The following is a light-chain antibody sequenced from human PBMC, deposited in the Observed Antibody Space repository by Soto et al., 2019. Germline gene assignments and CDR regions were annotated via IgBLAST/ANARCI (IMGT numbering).Light chain of an antibody. J-gene: IGLJ2*01. Sequence: QSALTQPRSVSGSPGQSVTISCTGTSSDVGGYNYVSWYQQHPGKAPKLMIHDVSKRPSGVPDRFSGSKSGNTASVAISGLQAEDEADYYCCSYAGNYTLLFGGGTKVTVL. CDR1: SSDVGGYNY. CDR2: DVS. V-gene: IGLV2-11*01. CDR3: CSYAGNYTLL.